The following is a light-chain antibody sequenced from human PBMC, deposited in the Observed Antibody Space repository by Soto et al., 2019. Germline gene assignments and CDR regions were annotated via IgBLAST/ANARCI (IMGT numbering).Light chain of an antibody. CDR3: QQRYIWPPIT. J-gene: IGKJ5*01. CDR1: QSVIKY. Sequence: EIVLTQSPATLSLSPGERATLSCRASQSVIKYLAWYQQKPGQAPRLLIFDASNRATGIPARFNGSGSGTDFTLTISSLEPEDFAVYYCQQRYIWPPITFGQGTRLEIK. CDR2: DAS. V-gene: IGKV3-11*01.